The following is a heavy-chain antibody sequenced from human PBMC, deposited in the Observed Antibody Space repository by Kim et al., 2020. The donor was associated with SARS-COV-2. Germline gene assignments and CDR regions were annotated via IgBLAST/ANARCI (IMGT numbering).Heavy chain of an antibody. CDR2: GT. V-gene: IGHV1-2*02. Sequence: GTNDAQKFPGRVTMTRDTSISTAYMELSRLRSDDTAVYYCARDFTNWFDPWGQGTLVTVSS. CDR3: ARDFTNWFDP. J-gene: IGHJ5*02.